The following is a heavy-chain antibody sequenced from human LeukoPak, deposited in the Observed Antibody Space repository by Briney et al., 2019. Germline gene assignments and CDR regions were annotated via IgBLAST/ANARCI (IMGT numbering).Heavy chain of an antibody. Sequence: GGSLRLSCKASGFTFSSYGMSWVRQAPGKGLEWVSAISGSGGNTYYADSVKGRFTISRDNSKKTLYLQMNSLRAEDTAVYYCAKEMGFKIREVMLGFFDYWGQGTLVTVSS. V-gene: IGHV3-23*01. CDR1: GFTFSSYG. D-gene: IGHD3-10*01. CDR3: AKEMGFKIREVMLGFFDY. CDR2: ISGSGGNT. J-gene: IGHJ4*02.